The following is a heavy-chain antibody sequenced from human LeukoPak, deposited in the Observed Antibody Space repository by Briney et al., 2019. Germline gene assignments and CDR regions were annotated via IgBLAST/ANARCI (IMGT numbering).Heavy chain of an antibody. CDR1: GFTFSSYA. CDR2: VSGSGGST. CDR3: AKAYPSYGGNYFDY. Sequence: GGSLRLSCAASGFTFSSYAMTWVRQAPGKGLEWVSGVSGSGGSTYYADSVKGRFTISRDNSKNSLYLQMNSLRTEDTALYYCAKAYPSYGGNYFDYWGQGTLVTVSS. V-gene: IGHV3-23*01. J-gene: IGHJ4*02. D-gene: IGHD1-26*01.